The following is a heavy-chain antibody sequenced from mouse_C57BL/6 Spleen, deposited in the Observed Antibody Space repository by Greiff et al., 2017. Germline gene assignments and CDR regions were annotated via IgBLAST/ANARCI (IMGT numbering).Heavy chain of an antibody. V-gene: IGHV3-6*01. D-gene: IGHD1-1*01. CDR3: ARGGGSTFAY. CDR2: ISYDGSN. J-gene: IGHJ3*01. Sequence: EVKLMESGPGLVKPSQSLSLTCSVTGYSITSGYYWNWIRQFPGNKLEWMGYISYDGSNNYNPSLKNRISITRDTSKNQFFLKLNSVTTEDTATYYCARGGGSTFAYWGQGTLVTVSA. CDR1: GYSITSGYY.